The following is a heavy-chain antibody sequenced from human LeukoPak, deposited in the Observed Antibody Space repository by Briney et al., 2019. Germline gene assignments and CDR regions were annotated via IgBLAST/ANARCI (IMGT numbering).Heavy chain of an antibody. CDR1: GFTFSTSW. D-gene: IGHD5-24*01. CDR2: INSDGGRT. V-gene: IGHV3-74*01. Sequence: QPGASLRLSCAASGFTFSTSWMHWVRQAPGKGLVWVSQINSDGGRTRYADSVKGRLTISRDNAKNTVYLQMNSLRTDDTAMYYCARGRNGFFDYWGHGTLVTVSS. CDR3: ARGRNGFFDY. J-gene: IGHJ4*01.